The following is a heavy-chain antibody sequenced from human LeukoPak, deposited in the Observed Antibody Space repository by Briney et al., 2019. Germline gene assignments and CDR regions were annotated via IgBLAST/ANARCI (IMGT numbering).Heavy chain of an antibody. CDR3: AKERTSEGYFDY. Sequence: GGSLRLSCAASGFTFSTYAMSWVRQALGKGLEWVSALSGSGGSSYYADSVRGRFTISRDNSKNTLYLQMNSLRAEDTAVYYCAKERTSEGYFDYWGQGTLVTVSS. CDR1: GFTFSTYA. CDR2: LSGSGGSS. D-gene: IGHD1-1*01. V-gene: IGHV3-23*01. J-gene: IGHJ4*02.